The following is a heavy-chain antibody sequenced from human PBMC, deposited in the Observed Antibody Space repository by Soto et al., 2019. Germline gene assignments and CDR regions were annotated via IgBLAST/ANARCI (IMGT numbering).Heavy chain of an antibody. CDR3: ARPRYCSGGSCYLRYFDY. J-gene: IGHJ4*02. CDR1: GYTFTSYA. V-gene: IGHV1-3*01. Sequence: ASVKVSCKASGYTFTSYAMHWVRQAPGQRLEWMGWINAGNGNTKYSQKFQGRVTITRDTSASTAYMELSSLRSEDTAVYYCARPRYCSGGSCYLRYFDYWGQGTLVTVSS. CDR2: INAGNGNT. D-gene: IGHD2-15*01.